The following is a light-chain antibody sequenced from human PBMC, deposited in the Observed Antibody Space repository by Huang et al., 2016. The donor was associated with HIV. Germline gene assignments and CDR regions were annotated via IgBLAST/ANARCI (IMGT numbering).Light chain of an antibody. V-gene: IGKV4-1*01. CDR3: QQYYTTPRT. CDR1: QSVLYSSNNKNY. J-gene: IGKJ1*01. CDR2: LAS. Sequence: DIVMTQSPDSLAVSLGERATINCKSSQSVLYSSNNKNYLSWYQQKPGQPPQLLIYLASTREAGVPDRFSGSGSGTDFTLTINSLQAEDVAIYYCQQYYTTPRTFGQGTKVEIK.